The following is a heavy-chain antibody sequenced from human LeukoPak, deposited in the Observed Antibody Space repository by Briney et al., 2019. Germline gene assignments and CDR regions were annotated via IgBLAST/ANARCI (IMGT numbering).Heavy chain of an antibody. Sequence: SETLSLTCTVSGGSISNYYWSWIRQPPGKGLEWIGYIYYSGSTKYNPSLKSRVTISVDTSKNQFSLKLSSVTAADTAVYYCARVLVKDYYYYYMDVWGKGTTVTVSS. CDR1: GGSISNYY. V-gene: IGHV4-59*08. CDR3: ARVLVKDYYYYYMDV. J-gene: IGHJ6*03. CDR2: IYYSGST.